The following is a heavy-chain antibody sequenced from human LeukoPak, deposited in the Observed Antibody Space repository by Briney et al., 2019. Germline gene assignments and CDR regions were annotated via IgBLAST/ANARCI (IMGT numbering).Heavy chain of an antibody. J-gene: IGHJ4*02. CDR1: GGSISSGSYY. V-gene: IGHV4-39*07. Sequence: SETLSLTCTVSGGSISSGSYYWGWIRQPPGKGLEWIGSIYYSGSTYYNPSLKSRVTISVDTSKNQFSLKLSSVTAADTAVYYCARHSPFRDGYNWGGVDYWGQGTLVTVSS. CDR2: IYYSGST. D-gene: IGHD5-24*01. CDR3: ARHSPFRDGYNWGGVDY.